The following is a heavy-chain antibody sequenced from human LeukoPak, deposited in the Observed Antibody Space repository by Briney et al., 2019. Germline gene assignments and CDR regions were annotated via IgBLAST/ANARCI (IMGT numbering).Heavy chain of an antibody. Sequence: PGGSLRLSCAASGFTFRNFVLNWVRQAPGKGLEWVAGILNDGSDKHYSDSVKGRFTISRDNSKNTVYLQMNSLRAEDTAVYYCANYKGAALYYHYGMDVWGQGTTVIVSS. J-gene: IGHJ6*02. V-gene: IGHV3-30*18. D-gene: IGHD6-13*01. CDR3: ANYKGAALYYHYGMDV. CDR1: GFTFRNFV. CDR2: ILNDGSDK.